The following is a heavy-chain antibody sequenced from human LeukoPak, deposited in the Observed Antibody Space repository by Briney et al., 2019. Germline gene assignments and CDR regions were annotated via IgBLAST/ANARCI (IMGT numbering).Heavy chain of an antibody. CDR3: ATGQIQRIAAAGSSQVPFYYYYYGMDV. V-gene: IGHV1-24*01. CDR1: GYTLTELS. D-gene: IGHD6-13*01. J-gene: IGHJ6*02. Sequence: ASVKVSCKVSGYTLTELSMHWVRQAPGEGLEWMGGFDPEDGETIYAQKFQGRVTMTEDTSTDTAYMELSSLRSEDTAVYYCATGQIQRIAAAGSSQVPFYYYYYGMDVWGQGTTVTVSS. CDR2: FDPEDGET.